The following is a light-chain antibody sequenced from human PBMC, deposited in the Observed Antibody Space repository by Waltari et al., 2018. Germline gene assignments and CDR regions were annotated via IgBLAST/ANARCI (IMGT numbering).Light chain of an antibody. V-gene: IGLV1-44*01. CDR2: SNN. Sequence: QSLLTQPPSASGPPGQRVTISCSGSWSNIGSNDVSWYQPLPGTAPKLLIQSNNLTPSGVPALFSCSNAGTSSSLVISGLHSADDADYYGSASDDSLNCQVVFCGGTKVTVL. CDR3: SASDDSLNCQVV. J-gene: IGLJ2*01. CDR1: WSNIGSND.